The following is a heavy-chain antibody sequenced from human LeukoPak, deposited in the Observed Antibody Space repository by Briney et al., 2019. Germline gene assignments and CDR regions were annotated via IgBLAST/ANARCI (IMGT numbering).Heavy chain of an antibody. V-gene: IGHV1-24*01. CDR3: ATRGITMVRGVISHSFDI. CDR2: FDPEDGET. J-gene: IGHJ3*02. D-gene: IGHD3-10*01. CDR1: GYTLTELS. Sequence: ASVKVSCKVSGYTLTELSMHWVRQAPGKGLEWMGGFDPEDGETIYAQKFQGRVTMTEDTSTDTAYMELSSLRSEDTAVYYCATRGITMVRGVISHSFDIWGQGTMVTVSS.